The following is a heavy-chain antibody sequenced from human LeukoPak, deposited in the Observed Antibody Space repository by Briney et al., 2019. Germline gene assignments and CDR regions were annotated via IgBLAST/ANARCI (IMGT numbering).Heavy chain of an antibody. J-gene: IGHJ6*03. D-gene: IGHD2-2*01. Sequence: ASVKVSCKPCRYTFTGYYMHWVRQAPGQGLEWMGWINPNSGGTNYAQKFQGRVTMTRDTSISTAYMELSRLRSDDTAVYYCARDTTGYQLLYYYYYYMDVWGKGTTVTVSS. V-gene: IGHV1-2*02. CDR2: INPNSGGT. CDR3: ARDTTGYQLLYYYYYYMDV. CDR1: RYTFTGYY.